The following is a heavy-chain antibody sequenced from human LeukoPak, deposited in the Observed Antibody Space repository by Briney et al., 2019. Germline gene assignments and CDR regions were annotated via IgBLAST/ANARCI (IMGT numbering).Heavy chain of an antibody. J-gene: IGHJ4*02. Sequence: PGGSLRLSCAASGFTSSNYWMHWVRQAPGKGLVWVSRINTDGSTINYADSVKGRFTISRDDAKNTLYLHMYSLRVEDTAIYYCARAGSYRFDYWGQGTLVTVSS. D-gene: IGHD3-16*02. CDR3: ARAGSYRFDY. V-gene: IGHV3-74*01. CDR2: INTDGSTI. CDR1: GFTSSNYW.